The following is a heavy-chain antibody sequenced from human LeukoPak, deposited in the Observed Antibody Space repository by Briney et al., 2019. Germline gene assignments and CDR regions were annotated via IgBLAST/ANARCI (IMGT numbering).Heavy chain of an antibody. J-gene: IGHJ4*02. CDR3: ARAYYYDSSGYYYDY. CDR1: GGSISSYY. Sequence: SETLSLTCTVSGGSISSYYWSWIRQPAGKGLEWIGRINTSGSTNYNPSLKSRVTMSVDTSKNQFSLKLSSVTAADTAVYYCARAYYYDSSGYYYDYWGQGTLVTVSS. D-gene: IGHD3-22*01. CDR2: INTSGST. V-gene: IGHV4-4*07.